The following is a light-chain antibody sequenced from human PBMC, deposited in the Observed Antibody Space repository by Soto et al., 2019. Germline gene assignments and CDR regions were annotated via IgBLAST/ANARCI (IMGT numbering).Light chain of an antibody. J-gene: IGLJ3*02. CDR1: SSNVGAGYD. CDR3: QSYDSSLXXWV. Sequence: QSVLTQPPSVSGAPGQRVTISCTGSSSNVGAGYDVHWYQQLPGTAPKLLIYGNSNRPSGVPDRFSGSKSGTSASLAITGLQAEDEADYYXQSYDSSLXXWVXXXXTKLXXL. V-gene: IGLV1-40*01. CDR2: GNS.